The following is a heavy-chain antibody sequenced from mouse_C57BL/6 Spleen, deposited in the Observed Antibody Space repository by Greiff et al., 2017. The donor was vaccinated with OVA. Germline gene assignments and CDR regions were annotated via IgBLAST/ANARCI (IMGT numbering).Heavy chain of an antibody. J-gene: IGHJ4*01. CDR1: GYTFTSYW. D-gene: IGHD1-1*01. CDR3: ARFNYYGSSQGYYYAMDY. CDR2: IHPNSGST. Sequence: VQLQQPGAELVKPGASVKLSCKASGYTFTSYWMHWVKQRPGQGLEWIGMIHPNSGSTNYNEKFKSKATLTVDKSSSTAYMQLSSLTSEDSAVYYCARFNYYGSSQGYYYAMDYWGQGTSVTVSS. V-gene: IGHV1-64*01.